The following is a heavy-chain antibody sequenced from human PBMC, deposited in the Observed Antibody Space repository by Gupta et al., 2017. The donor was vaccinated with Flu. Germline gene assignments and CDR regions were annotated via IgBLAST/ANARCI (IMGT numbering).Heavy chain of an antibody. D-gene: IGHD5-18*01. CDR3: ASVVDSYGKVLGDGMDV. Sequence: QVQLVQSGAEVKKPGSSVTVSCKASGGTFSSYAISWVRQAPGQGLGWMGGIIPIFGTANYAQKFQGRVTITADKSTSTAYMELSSLRSEDTAVYYCASVVDSYGKVLGDGMDVWGQGTTGTVSS. CDR1: GGTFSSYA. V-gene: IGHV1-69*06. CDR2: IIPIFGTA. J-gene: IGHJ6*02.